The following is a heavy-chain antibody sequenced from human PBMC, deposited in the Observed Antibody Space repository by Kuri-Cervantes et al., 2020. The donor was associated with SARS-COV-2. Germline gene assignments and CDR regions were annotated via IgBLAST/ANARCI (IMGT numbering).Heavy chain of an antibody. V-gene: IGHV4-34*01. J-gene: IGHJ4*02. CDR2: INHSGST. Sequence: GSLRLSCAVYGGSFSGYYWSWIRKPPGKGLEWIGEINHSGSTNYNPSLKSRVTISVDTSKNQFSLKLSPVAAADTAVYYCASVGPGSVHWGQGTLVTVSS. CDR3: ASVGPGSVH. D-gene: IGHD1-26*01. CDR1: GGSFSGYY.